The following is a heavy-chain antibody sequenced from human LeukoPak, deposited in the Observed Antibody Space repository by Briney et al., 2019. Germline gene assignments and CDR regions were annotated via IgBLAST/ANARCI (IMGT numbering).Heavy chain of an antibody. CDR3: ARFPRDQIRPYGSGHY. J-gene: IGHJ4*02. V-gene: IGHV4-30-2*01. Sequence: PSETLSLTCTVSGGSISSADYYWIWIRQPPGKGLEWIGYIYHSGSTHYNPSLKSRVTISVDRSKNQFSLKLSSVTAADTAVYYCARFPRDQIRPYGSGHYWGQGTLVTVSS. D-gene: IGHD3-10*01. CDR2: IYHSGST. CDR1: GGSISSADYY.